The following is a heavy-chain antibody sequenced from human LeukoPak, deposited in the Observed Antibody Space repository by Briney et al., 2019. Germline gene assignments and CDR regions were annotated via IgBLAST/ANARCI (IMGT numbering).Heavy chain of an antibody. V-gene: IGHV3-30*02. CDR3: AKDGRGGTTWWYYYYMDV. Sequence: GGSLRLSCAASGFTFSSYGMHWVRQAPGKGLEWVAFIRYDGSNKYYADSVKGRFTISRDNSKNTLYLQMNSLRAEDTAVYYCAKDGRGGTTWWYYYYMDVWGKGTTVTVSS. CDR1: GFTFSSYG. J-gene: IGHJ6*03. CDR2: IRYDGSNK. D-gene: IGHD1-7*01.